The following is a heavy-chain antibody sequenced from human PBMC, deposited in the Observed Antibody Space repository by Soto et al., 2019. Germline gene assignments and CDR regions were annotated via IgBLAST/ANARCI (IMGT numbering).Heavy chain of an antibody. CDR3: ASDMVRGVIITDYYYYGMEV. CDR1: GFTFSDYY. V-gene: IGHV3-11*06. J-gene: IGHJ6*02. Sequence: GGSLRLSCAASGFTFSDYYMSWIRQAPGKGLEWVSYISSSSSYTNYADSVKGRFTISRDNAKNSLYLQMNSLRAEDTAVYYCASDMVRGVIITDYYYYGMEVWGQGTTVTVSS. CDR2: ISSSSSYT. D-gene: IGHD3-10*01.